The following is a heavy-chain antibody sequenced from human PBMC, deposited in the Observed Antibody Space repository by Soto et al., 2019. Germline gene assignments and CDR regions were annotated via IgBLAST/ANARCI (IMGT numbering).Heavy chain of an antibody. V-gene: IGHV3-33*01. CDR1: GFTFSSYG. CDR2: IWYDGSNK. D-gene: IGHD3-22*01. Sequence: QVQLVESGGGVVQPGRSLRLSCAASGFTFSSYGMHWVRQAPGKGLEWVAVIWYDGSNKYYADSVKGRFTISRDNSKNTLYLQMNSLRAEDTAVYYCAIDQLMGYYDSSGYGYWGQGTLVTVSS. CDR3: AIDQLMGYYDSSGYGY. J-gene: IGHJ4*02.